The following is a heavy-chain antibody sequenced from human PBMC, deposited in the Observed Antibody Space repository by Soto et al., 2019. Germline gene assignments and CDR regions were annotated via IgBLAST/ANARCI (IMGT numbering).Heavy chain of an antibody. J-gene: IGHJ5*02. V-gene: IGHV3-7*01. CDR3: AREERGGYCSSTSCYRLNWFDP. CDR2: IKQDGSEK. D-gene: IGHD2-2*02. Sequence: EVQLVESGGGLVQPGGSLRLSCAASGFTFSSYWMSWVRQAPGKGLEWVANIKQDGSEKYYVDSVKGRFTISRDNAKNSLYLQMNSLRAEDTAVYYCAREERGGYCSSTSCYRLNWFDPWGQGTLVTVSS. CDR1: GFTFSSYW.